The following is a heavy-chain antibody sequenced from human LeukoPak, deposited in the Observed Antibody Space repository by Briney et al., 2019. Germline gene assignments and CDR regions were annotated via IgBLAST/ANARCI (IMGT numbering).Heavy chain of an antibody. Sequence: PSETLSLTCTVSGGSISSYYWSWIRQPPGKGLEWIGYIYTSGSTNYNPSLKSRVTISVDTSKNQFSLKLSSVTAADTAVYYCARLRYNGHSYYYYYMDVWGKGTTVTVSS. D-gene: IGHD2-8*01. J-gene: IGHJ6*03. V-gene: IGHV4-4*09. CDR1: GGSISSYY. CDR2: IYTSGST. CDR3: ARLRYNGHSYYYYYMDV.